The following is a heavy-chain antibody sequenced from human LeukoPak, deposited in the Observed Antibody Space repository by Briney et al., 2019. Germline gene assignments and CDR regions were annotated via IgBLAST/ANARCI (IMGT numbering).Heavy chain of an antibody. V-gene: IGHV4-4*02. Sequence: PSETLSLTCAVSGGSISSSNWWSWVRQPPGKGLEWIGEIYHSGSTNYNPSLKSRVTIPVDKSKNQFSLKLSSVTAADTAVYYCARDVRRDGYNPLDYWGQGTLVTVSS. CDR1: GGSISSSNW. CDR3: ARDVRRDGYNPLDY. D-gene: IGHD5-24*01. CDR2: IYHSGST. J-gene: IGHJ4*02.